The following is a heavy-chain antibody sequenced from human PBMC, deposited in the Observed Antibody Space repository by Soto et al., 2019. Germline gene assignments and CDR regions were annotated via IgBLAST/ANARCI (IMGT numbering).Heavy chain of an antibody. CDR3: ARNRDLLDY. Sequence: GGSLRLSCAASGFTFSDYYMTWIRQAPGKGLEWVSYIGSGGGTIYYADSVKGRFTISSDNAKSSLYLQMNSLGTEDTALYDCARNRDLLDYWGQGSLVTVSS. D-gene: IGHD3-3*01. J-gene: IGHJ4*02. V-gene: IGHV3-11*01. CDR1: GFTFSDYY. CDR2: IGSGGGTI.